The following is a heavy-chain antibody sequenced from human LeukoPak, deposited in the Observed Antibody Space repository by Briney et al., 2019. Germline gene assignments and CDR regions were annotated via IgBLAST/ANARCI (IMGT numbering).Heavy chain of an antibody. Sequence: GGSLRLSCAASGFTFSAYAMSWVRQAPGEGLDWVSLISGSGGDTYYADSVKGRFTISRDNSKNTLYLQMNSLRVEDTALYYCAKDRDFRSGDFDCWGQGTLATVSS. D-gene: IGHD3-3*01. J-gene: IGHJ4*02. CDR3: AKDRDFRSGDFDC. CDR2: ISGSGGDT. CDR1: GFTFSAYA. V-gene: IGHV3-23*01.